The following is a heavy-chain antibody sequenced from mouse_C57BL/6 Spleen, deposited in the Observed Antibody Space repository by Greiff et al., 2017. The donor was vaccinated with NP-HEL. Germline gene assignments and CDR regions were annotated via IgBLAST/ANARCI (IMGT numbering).Heavy chain of an antibody. J-gene: IGHJ3*01. V-gene: IGHV1-64*01. D-gene: IGHD2-5*01. CDR2: IHPNTGST. CDR1: GYTFTSYW. Sequence: QVQLKQPGAELVKPGASVKLSCKASGYTFTSYWMHWVKQRPGQGLEWIGMIHPNTGSTNYNEKFKSKATLTVDKSSSTAYLQLSSLTSEDSAVYYGARVPYSNEAYWGQGTLVTVSA. CDR3: ARVPYSNEAY.